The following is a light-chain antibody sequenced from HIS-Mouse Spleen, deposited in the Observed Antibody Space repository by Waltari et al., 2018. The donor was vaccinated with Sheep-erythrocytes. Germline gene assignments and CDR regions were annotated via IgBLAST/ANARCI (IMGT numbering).Light chain of an antibody. Sequence: QSALTQPASVSGSPGQSITIFCTGTSSDVGGYNYVSWYQQHPGKAPKLMIYDVSKRPSGGSNRFSGSKSGNTASLTISGLQAEEEADYYCCSYAGSSTWVFGGGTKLTVL. J-gene: IGLJ3*02. CDR2: DVS. V-gene: IGLV2-23*02. CDR3: CSYAGSSTWV. CDR1: SSDVGGYNY.